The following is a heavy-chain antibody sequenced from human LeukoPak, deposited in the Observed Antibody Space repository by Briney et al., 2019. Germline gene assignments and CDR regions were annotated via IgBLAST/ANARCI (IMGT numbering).Heavy chain of an antibody. CDR3: ATHYDILTGYYIPQFDY. D-gene: IGHD3-9*01. CDR2: ISAYNGNT. V-gene: IGHV1-18*01. Sequence: ASVKVSCKASGGTFSSYAISWVRQAPGQGLEWMGWISAYNGNTNYAQKLQGRVTMTTDTSTSTAYMELRSLRSDDTAVYYCATHYDILTGYYIPQFDYWGQGTLVTVSS. J-gene: IGHJ4*02. CDR1: GGTFSSYA.